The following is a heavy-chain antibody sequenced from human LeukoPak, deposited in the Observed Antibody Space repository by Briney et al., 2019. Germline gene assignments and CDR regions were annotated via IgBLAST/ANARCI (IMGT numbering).Heavy chain of an antibody. V-gene: IGHV4-34*01. D-gene: IGHD3-22*01. CDR1: GGSFSDYY. J-gene: IGHJ4*02. CDR3: VQYYYDSSGLGVDY. CDR2: INHSEST. Sequence: KASETLSLTCAVYGGSFSDYYWSWIRQPPGKGLEWIGEINHSESTNYNPSLKSRVTISVDTSKNQFSLKLSSVTAADTAVYYCVQYYYDSSGLGVDYWGQGTLVTVSS.